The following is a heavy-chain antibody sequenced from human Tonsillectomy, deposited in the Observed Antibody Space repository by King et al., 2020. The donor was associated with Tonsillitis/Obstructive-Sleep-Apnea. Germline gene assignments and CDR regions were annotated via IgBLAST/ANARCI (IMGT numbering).Heavy chain of an antibody. CDR2: ISYDGSNK. CDR3: AKDRLPRPDNWFDP. J-gene: IGHJ5*02. CDR1: GFTFSSYG. Sequence: VQLVESGGGVVQPGRSLRLSCAASGFTFSSYGMHWVRQAPGKGLEWVAVISYDGSNKYYADSVKGRFTISRDNSKNTLYLQMNSLRAEDTAVYYCAKDRLPRPDNWFDPWGQGTLVTVSS. V-gene: IGHV3-30*18.